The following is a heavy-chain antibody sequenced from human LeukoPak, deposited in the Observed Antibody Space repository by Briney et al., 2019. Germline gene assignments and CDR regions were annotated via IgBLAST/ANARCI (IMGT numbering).Heavy chain of an antibody. Sequence: PSETLSLTCAVYGGSFSGYYWSWIRRPPGKGLEWIGEINHSGSTNYNPSLKSRVTISVDTSKNQFSLKLSSVTAADTAVYYCARPNSYCSSTSCPFSAFDIWGQGTMVTVSS. CDR1: GGSFSGYY. D-gene: IGHD2-2*01. J-gene: IGHJ3*02. CDR3: ARPNSYCSSTSCPFSAFDI. CDR2: INHSGST. V-gene: IGHV4-34*01.